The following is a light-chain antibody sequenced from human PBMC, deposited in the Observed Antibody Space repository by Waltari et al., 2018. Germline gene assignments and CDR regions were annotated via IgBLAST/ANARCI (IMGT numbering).Light chain of an antibody. CDR1: QSVSSY. J-gene: IGKJ2*01. CDR2: DAS. CDR3: QQRSNWPMYT. Sequence: EIVLTQSPATLSLSPGERATISCRASQSVSSYLAWYQQKPGQAPRLLIYDASNRATGIPARFSGSGSGTDFTLTISSLEPEDFAVYYCQQRSNWPMYTFGQGTKLEIK. V-gene: IGKV3-11*01.